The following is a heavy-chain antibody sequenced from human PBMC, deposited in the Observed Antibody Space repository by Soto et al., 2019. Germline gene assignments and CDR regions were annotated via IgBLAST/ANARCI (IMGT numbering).Heavy chain of an antibody. CDR1: VFTFSNYG. CDR3: AKEQTHRAKYFLYGTEA. D-gene: IGHD3-10*01. J-gene: IGHJ6*01. CDR2: ISYDGNTK. Sequence: XGSLRLSCAASVFTFSNYGIDWVRQSPGKGLEWVAVISYDGNTKYYVESVKGRFTISRDNSRNTVYLQMNSLRAEDTAVYYCAKEQTHRAKYFLYGTEALGQGTTVNVS. V-gene: IGHV3-30*18.